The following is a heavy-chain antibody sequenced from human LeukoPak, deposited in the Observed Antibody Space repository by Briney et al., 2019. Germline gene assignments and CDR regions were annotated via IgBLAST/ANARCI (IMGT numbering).Heavy chain of an antibody. CDR2: IYYSGST. V-gene: IGHV4-59*01. Sequence: PSETLSLTCTVSGGPISRYYWSWIRQPPGKGLEWIGYIYYSGSTNYNPSLKSRVTISVDTSKNQFSLKLKSVTTADTAVYYCARGAYPDAFDIWGQGTMVTVSS. J-gene: IGHJ3*02. CDR1: GGPISRYY. CDR3: ARGAYPDAFDI. D-gene: IGHD2-2*02.